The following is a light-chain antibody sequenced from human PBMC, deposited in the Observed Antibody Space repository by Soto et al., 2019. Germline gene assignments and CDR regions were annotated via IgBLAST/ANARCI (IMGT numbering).Light chain of an antibody. Sequence: QTVVTQSPSASASLGASVKLTCTLSSGHSSYAIAWHQQQTEKGPRYLMTLNSDGSHSKGDGIPDRFSGSSSGAERYLTISSLQSEDEADYYCQTWGTGTWVFGGGTKLTVL. J-gene: IGLJ3*02. CDR3: QTWGTGTWV. CDR2: LNSDGSH. CDR1: SGHSSYA. V-gene: IGLV4-69*01.